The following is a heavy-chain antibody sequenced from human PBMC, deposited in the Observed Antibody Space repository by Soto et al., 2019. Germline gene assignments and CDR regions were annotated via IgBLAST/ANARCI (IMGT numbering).Heavy chain of an antibody. CDR3: ARVYYYDSSGYYYFDY. Sequence: SVQVSCKASGGTFSSYAISWVRQAPGQGLEWLGGIIPIFGTANYAQKFQRRVTITADESTSTAYMELSSLRSAYATAEYCARVYYYDSSGYYYFDYWGQGXLVTVYS. V-gene: IGHV1-69*13. CDR2: IIPIFGTA. D-gene: IGHD3-22*01. CDR1: GGTFSSYA. J-gene: IGHJ4*02.